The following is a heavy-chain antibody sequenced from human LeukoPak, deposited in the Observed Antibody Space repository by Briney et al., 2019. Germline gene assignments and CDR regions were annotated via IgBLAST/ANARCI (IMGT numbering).Heavy chain of an antibody. D-gene: IGHD4-17*01. J-gene: IGHJ4*02. Sequence: SVKVSSKASRGTFSRYAICWVPQAPREGLECMGRIIPIFGTANYAQKFQGRVTITTDESTSTAYMVLSTVTVKDTAVYYCARDQDFGPQYGEYQYYFDYWGQGTLVTVSS. V-gene: IGHV1-69*05. CDR2: IIPIFGTA. CDR1: RGTFSRYA. CDR3: ARDQDFGPQYGEYQYYFDY.